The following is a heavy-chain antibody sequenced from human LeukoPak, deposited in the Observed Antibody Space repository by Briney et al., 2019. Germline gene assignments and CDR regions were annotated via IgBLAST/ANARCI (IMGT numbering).Heavy chain of an antibody. CDR2: IKTDGRST. CDR3: VRDPHGSGSSNSPHDAFDI. D-gene: IGHD3-10*01. CDR1: GFTFSTYW. V-gene: IGHV3-74*01. J-gene: IGHJ3*02. Sequence: GGSLRLSCAASGFTFSTYWMHWVRQGPGNGLVWVSRIKTDGRSTSYADSVKGRFTISRDNAKNTVYLQLSSLRAEDTTVFYCVRDPHGSGSSNSPHDAFDIWGHGTMVTASS.